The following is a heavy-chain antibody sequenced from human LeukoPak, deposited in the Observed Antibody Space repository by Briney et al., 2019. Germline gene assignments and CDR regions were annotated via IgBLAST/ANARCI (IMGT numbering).Heavy chain of an antibody. Sequence: SETLSLTCAVYGGSFSGYYWSWIRQPPGKGLEWIGEINHSGSTNYNPSLKSRVTISVDTSKNQFSLKLSSVTAADTAVYYCARYGTSVGGSSGYYYLNFDYWGQGTLVTVSS. D-gene: IGHD3-22*01. V-gene: IGHV4-34*01. CDR3: ARYGTSVGGSSGYYYLNFDY. CDR2: INHSGST. J-gene: IGHJ4*02. CDR1: GGSFSGYY.